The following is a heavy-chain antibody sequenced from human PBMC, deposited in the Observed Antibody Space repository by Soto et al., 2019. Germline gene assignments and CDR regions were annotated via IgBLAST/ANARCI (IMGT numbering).Heavy chain of an antibody. Sequence: GASVKVSCKASGYTFTSYYMHWVRQAPGQGLEWMGIINPSGGSTSYAQKFQGRVTMTRDTSTSTVYMELSSLRSEDTAVYYCARDGDSSGYYPRYYFDYWGQGTLVTVSS. CDR1: GYTFTSYY. V-gene: IGHV1-46*01. CDR2: INPSGGST. CDR3: ARDGDSSGYYPRYYFDY. J-gene: IGHJ4*02. D-gene: IGHD3-22*01.